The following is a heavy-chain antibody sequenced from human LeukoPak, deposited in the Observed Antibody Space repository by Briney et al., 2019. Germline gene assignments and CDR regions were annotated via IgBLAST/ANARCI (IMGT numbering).Heavy chain of an antibody. CDR2: INPNSGDT. J-gene: IGHJ4*02. V-gene: IGHV1-2*02. D-gene: IGHD6-13*01. CDR1: GYTFTGYF. Sequence: GASVKVSCKASGYTFTGYFLHWVRRAPGQGFEWTGWINPNSGDTSYTQTFQGRVTMTRDTSISTAYMELSSLRSDDTAVYYCARAQSLTAPAGTFANSWGQGTLVTVSS. CDR3: ARAQSLTAPAGTFANS.